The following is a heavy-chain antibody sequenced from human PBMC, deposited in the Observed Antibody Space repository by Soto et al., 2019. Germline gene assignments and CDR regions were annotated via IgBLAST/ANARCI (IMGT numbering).Heavy chain of an antibody. CDR1: GGSISSYY. J-gene: IGHJ4*02. V-gene: IGHV4-59*01. Sequence: PSETLSLTCTVSGGSISSYYWSWIRQPPGKGLEWIGYIYYSGSTNYNPSLKSRVTISVDTSKNQFSLELSSVTAADTAVYYCARVPAAAGVDYWGQGTLVTVS. D-gene: IGHD6-13*01. CDR2: IYYSGST. CDR3: ARVPAAAGVDY.